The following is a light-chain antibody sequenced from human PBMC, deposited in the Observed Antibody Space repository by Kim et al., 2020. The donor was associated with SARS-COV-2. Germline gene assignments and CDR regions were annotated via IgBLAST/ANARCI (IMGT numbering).Light chain of an antibody. CDR1: QSVSSS. J-gene: IGKJ2*01. CDR3: QQYNNWPPYT. Sequence: VSPGERATLSCRASQSVSSSLAWYQQKPGQAPRLLIYSASTRATGIPARFSGSGSGTEFTLTISSLQSEDFAVYYCQQYNNWPPYTFGQGTKLEI. V-gene: IGKV3-15*01. CDR2: SAS.